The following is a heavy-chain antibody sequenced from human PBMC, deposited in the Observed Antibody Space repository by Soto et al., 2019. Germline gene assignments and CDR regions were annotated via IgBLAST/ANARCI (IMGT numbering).Heavy chain of an antibody. J-gene: IGHJ4*02. CDR1: GFSFSRYA. D-gene: IGHD5-12*01. CDR3: AKDAVYNDGLWLVAN. Sequence: GGSLRLSCAASGFSFSRYAMMWVRQAPGKGQEWVAGMTGSGGDIRYADSVKGRFSISKDNSKNTLYLQMNSLRAEDTAIYYCAKDAVYNDGLWLVANWGQGTLVTVSS. CDR2: MTGSGGDI. V-gene: IGHV3-23*01.